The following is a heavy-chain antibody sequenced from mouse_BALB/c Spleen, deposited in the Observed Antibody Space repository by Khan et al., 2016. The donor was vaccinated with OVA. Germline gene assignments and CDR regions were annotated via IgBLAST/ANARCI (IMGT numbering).Heavy chain of an antibody. CDR1: GFSLTSYG. V-gene: IGHV2-6-1*01. CDR2: IWSDGST. Sequence: QVQLKQSGPGLVAPSQSLSITCTISGFSLTSYGVHWVRQPPGKGLEWLVVIWSDGSTTYNSTLKSRLSISKDNSKSQVFLKMDSLHTDDTAMYYGDRQPYYHYYAMDYWGQGTSVTVSS. CDR3: DRQPYYHYYAMDY. D-gene: IGHD2-10*01. J-gene: IGHJ4*01.